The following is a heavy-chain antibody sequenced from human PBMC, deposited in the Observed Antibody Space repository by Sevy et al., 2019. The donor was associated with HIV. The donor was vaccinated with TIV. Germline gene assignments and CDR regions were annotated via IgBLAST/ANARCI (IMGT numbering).Heavy chain of an antibody. J-gene: IGHJ1*01. Sequence: GGSLRLSCVASGFTFSSYEMNWVRQAPGKGLEWVSHISTSGSIIHYEDSVKGRFTISRDNAKNSLYLQMYSLRAEDTAVYYCAREDGSRQYFQYWGQGTLVTVSS. CDR2: ISTSGSII. CDR3: AREDGSRQYFQY. V-gene: IGHV3-48*03. D-gene: IGHD6-13*01. CDR1: GFTFSSYE.